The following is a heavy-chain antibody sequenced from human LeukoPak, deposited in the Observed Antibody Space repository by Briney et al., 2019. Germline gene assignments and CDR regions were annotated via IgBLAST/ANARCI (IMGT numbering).Heavy chain of an antibody. V-gene: IGHV3-74*01. J-gene: IGHJ3*01. CDR2: INTDGTST. CDR3: ARFGPLTGYVLDV. Sequence: RSGGSLRLSCAASEFTFSRYWMHWVRHPPGKGLVWVSRINTDGTSTNYVDSVKGRFTISRDNAKNTLFLQMNSLRVEDTAIYYCARFGPLTGYVLDVWGQGTMVTVSS. D-gene: IGHD3-10*02. CDR1: EFTFSRYW.